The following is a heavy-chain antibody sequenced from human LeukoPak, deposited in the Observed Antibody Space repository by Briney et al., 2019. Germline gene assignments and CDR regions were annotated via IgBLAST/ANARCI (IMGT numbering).Heavy chain of an antibody. D-gene: IGHD3-10*01. V-gene: IGHV4-4*07. Sequence: SETLSLTCTVSGDSISNYYWSWIRQPAGKGLEWIGRIYTSGSANYNPSLKSRVTMPVDTSKNQFSLRLSSVTAADTAVYYCARLRFGEFLDYWGQGTLVTVSS. CDR3: ARLRFGEFLDY. CDR2: IYTSGSA. CDR1: GDSISNYY. J-gene: IGHJ4*02.